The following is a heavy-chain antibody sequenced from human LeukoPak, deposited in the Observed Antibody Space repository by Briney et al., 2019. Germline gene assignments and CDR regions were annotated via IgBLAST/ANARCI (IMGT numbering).Heavy chain of an antibody. D-gene: IGHD6-13*01. Sequence: ASVKVSCKASGYSLTGYYMHWLRQAPGQGLEWMGWINPNSGGTNYAQKFQGRVTMTRDTSISTAYMELSRLRSDDTAVYYCARDRYSSSWYYFDYWGQGTLVTVSS. CDR2: INPNSGGT. J-gene: IGHJ4*02. CDR1: GYSLTGYY. V-gene: IGHV1-2*02. CDR3: ARDRYSSSWYYFDY.